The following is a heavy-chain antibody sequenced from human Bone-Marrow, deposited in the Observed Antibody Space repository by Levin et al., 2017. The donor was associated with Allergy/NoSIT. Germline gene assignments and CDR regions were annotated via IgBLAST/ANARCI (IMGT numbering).Heavy chain of an antibody. J-gene: IGHJ4*02. D-gene: IGHD1-26*01. Sequence: GESLKISCVASGFTFSNFWMHWVRQVPGKGLMFVSTIRPDGTGTNYVDSVRGRFTTSRDNSKNTVFLEMNNVRADDTGLYYCTNGLSGEAFWGQGTLVTVSS. CDR3: TNGLSGEAF. CDR1: GFTFSNFW. CDR2: IRPDGTGT. V-gene: IGHV3-74*01.